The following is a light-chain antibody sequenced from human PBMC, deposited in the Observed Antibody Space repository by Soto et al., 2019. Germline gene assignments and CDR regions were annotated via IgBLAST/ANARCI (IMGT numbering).Light chain of an antibody. CDR1: SSDVGDYNY. V-gene: IGLV2-14*01. CDR3: SSYTSSSTLL. Sequence: QSSLAQPASVSGSPGQSITISCTGTSSDVGDYNYVSWYQQYPGKAPKLMIHEVTNRPSGVSNRFSGSKPGNTASLTISGLRAEDEADYYCSSYTSSSTLLFGNGTKVTVL. J-gene: IGLJ1*01. CDR2: EVT.